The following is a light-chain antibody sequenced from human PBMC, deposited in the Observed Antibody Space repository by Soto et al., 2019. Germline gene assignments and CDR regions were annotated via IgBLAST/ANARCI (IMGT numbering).Light chain of an antibody. CDR2: DSS. J-gene: IGKJ5*01. CDR1: QSVSSY. CDR3: QQRSNWIT. V-gene: IGKV3-11*01. Sequence: EIVLTQYPATLSLSPGERATLSCRASQSVSSYLAWYQQKPGQAPRLLIFDSSNRATGIPARFSGSGSGTDFTLTISSREPEEFAVYYCQQRSNWITFGQGTRLEIE.